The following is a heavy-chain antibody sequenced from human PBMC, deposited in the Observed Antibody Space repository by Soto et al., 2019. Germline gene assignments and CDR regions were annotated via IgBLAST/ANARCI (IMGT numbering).Heavy chain of an antibody. CDR2: IYDSGST. CDR3: ARSDGRY. J-gene: IGHJ4*02. Sequence: SETLSLTCSVSGASISSGDYYWSWILQHPGKGLEWIGYIYDSGSTYYDPSLKSRVTISVDTSKNQFSLKLSSVTAADTAVYYCARSDGRYWGQGTLVTVSS. V-gene: IGHV4-31*03. CDR1: GASISSGDYY.